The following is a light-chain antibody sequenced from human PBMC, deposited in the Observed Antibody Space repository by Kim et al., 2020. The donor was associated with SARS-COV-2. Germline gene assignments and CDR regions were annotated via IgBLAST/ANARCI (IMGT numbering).Light chain of an antibody. V-gene: IGKV3-11*01. CDR3: QHRSNWPLT. CDR1: QSVSSY. Sequence: LSPGERATPSCRASQSVSSYLAWYQQKPGQAPRLLIYDASNRATGIPARFSGSGSGTDFTLTISSLEPEDFAVYYCQHRSNWPLTFGGGTKVDIK. CDR2: DAS. J-gene: IGKJ4*01.